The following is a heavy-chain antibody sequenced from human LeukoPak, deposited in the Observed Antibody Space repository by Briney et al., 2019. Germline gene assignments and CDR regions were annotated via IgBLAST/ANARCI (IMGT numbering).Heavy chain of an antibody. CDR1: GFNFDTYS. CDR2: ISSRSSYI. J-gene: IGHJ6*04. Sequence: GGSLRLSCAASGFNFDTYSMNWVRQAPGKGLEWVSFISSRSSYIYYADSAKGRFTISRDKAKNSLYLQMNSLRAEDTAVYYCARPYGSGSYSAPQYYFGLDVWGKGTTVIVSS. D-gene: IGHD3-10*01. V-gene: IGHV3-21*01. CDR3: ARPYGSGSYSAPQYYFGLDV.